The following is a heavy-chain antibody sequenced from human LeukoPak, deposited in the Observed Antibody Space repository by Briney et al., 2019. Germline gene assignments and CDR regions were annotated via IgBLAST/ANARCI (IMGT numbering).Heavy chain of an antibody. J-gene: IGHJ5*02. CDR2: IYYSGST. CDR1: GGSISSGGYY. D-gene: IGHD5/OR15-5a*01. V-gene: IGHV4-31*03. CDR3: ARSSHVYVVPTGWFDP. Sequence: ASETLSLTCTVSGGSISSGGYYWSWIRQHPGKGLEWIGYIYYSGSTYYNPSLKSRITLSVDTSKNQFSLELSSVTAADTAVYYCARSSHVYVVPTGWFDPWGQGTLVTVSS.